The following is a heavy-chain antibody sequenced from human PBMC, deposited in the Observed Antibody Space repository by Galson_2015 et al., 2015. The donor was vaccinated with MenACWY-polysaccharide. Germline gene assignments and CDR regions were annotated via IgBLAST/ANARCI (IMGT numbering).Heavy chain of an antibody. CDR1: GYTFTSYG. Sequence: CKASGYTFTSYGISWVRQAPGQGLEWMGWISAYNGNTNYAQKLQGRVTMTTDTSTSTAYMELRSLRSDDTAVYYCAREHHYYDSSGYPLYHYYGMDVWGQGTTVTVSS. D-gene: IGHD3-22*01. J-gene: IGHJ6*02. CDR2: ISAYNGNT. V-gene: IGHV1-18*01. CDR3: AREHHYYDSSGYPLYHYYGMDV.